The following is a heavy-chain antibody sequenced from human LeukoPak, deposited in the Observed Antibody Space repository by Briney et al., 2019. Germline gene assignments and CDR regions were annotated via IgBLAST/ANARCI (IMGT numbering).Heavy chain of an antibody. D-gene: IGHD3-10*01. CDR1: GFTFSSYA. Sequence: GGSLRLSCAASGFTFSSYAMHWVRQAPGKGLEYVSAISSNGGSTYYANSVKGRFTISRDNSKNTLYLQMGSLRAEDMAVYYCASHTMVRGVGYYYGMDVWGQGTTVTVSS. J-gene: IGHJ6*02. CDR2: ISSNGGST. CDR3: ASHTMVRGVGYYYGMDV. V-gene: IGHV3-64*01.